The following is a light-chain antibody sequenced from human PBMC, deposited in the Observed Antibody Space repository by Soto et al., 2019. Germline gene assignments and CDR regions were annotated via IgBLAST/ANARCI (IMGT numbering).Light chain of an antibody. CDR3: SSYTSSSTLV. CDR2: DVS. CDR1: SSDVGGYNY. J-gene: IGLJ1*01. Sequence: QSALTQPASVSGSPGQSITISCTGTSSDVGGYNYVSWYQQHPGKAPKLMIYDVSNRPSGVSNRFSGPKSGNTASLTISGLQAEDEADYYCSSYTSSSTLVFGTGTKVTVL. V-gene: IGLV2-14*01.